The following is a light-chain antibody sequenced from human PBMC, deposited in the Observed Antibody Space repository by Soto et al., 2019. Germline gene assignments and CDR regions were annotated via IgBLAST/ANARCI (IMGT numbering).Light chain of an antibody. V-gene: IGLV2-14*03. Sequence: QSALTQPASVSGSPGQSITISCTGTSSDVGGYNYVSWYQHYPGKAPKLMIYDVSNRPSGVSIRFSGSKSGNTASLTISGLQAEDEADYYCTSYRSTSTYVFGTGTKVTVL. CDR3: TSYRSTSTYV. CDR1: SSDVGGYNY. J-gene: IGLJ1*01. CDR2: DVS.